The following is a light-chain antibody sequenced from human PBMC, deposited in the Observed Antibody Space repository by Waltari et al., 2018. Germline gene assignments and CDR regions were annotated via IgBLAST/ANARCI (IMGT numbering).Light chain of an antibody. CDR1: RSISRW. Sequence: DIQMTQSPSTLSASVGDTVTITCRASRSISRWLAWFQQQPGKAPKLLIYKASTLESGVPSRFSGSGSGSEFNITISGLEPEDSAVYYCQLRYSWPPKFTFGPGTKVEIK. J-gene: IGKJ3*01. CDR3: QLRYSWPPKFT. CDR2: KAS. V-gene: IGKV1-5*03.